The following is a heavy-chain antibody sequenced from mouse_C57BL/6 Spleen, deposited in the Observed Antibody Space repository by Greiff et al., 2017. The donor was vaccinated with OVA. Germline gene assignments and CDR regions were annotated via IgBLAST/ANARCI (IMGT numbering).Heavy chain of an antibody. V-gene: IGHV5-6*02. J-gene: IGHJ2*01. CDR1: GFTFSSYG. Sequence: EVMLVESGGDLVKPGGSLKLSCAASGFTFSSYGMSWVRQTPDKRLEWVATISSGGSYTYYPDSVKGRFTISRDNAKNTLYLQMSSLKSEDTAMYYCARRDYYGSSYEGYYFDYWGQGTTLTVSS. D-gene: IGHD1-1*01. CDR3: ARRDYYGSSYEGYYFDY. CDR2: ISSGGSYT.